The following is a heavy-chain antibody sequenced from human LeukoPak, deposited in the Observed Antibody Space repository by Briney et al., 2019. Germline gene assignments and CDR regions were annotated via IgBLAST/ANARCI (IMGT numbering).Heavy chain of an antibody. V-gene: IGHV3-20*04. D-gene: IGHD2-8*02. Sequence: PGGSLRLSCAASGFTFDDYGMSWVRQAPGKGLELVSGINWNGGSTGYADPVKGLFTIYRDNAKNSLYLKMNSLRAEDTDLYYCARGGTGEYDGMDVWGQGTTVTVSS. CDR1: GFTFDDYG. CDR3: ARGGTGEYDGMDV. J-gene: IGHJ6*02. CDR2: INWNGGST.